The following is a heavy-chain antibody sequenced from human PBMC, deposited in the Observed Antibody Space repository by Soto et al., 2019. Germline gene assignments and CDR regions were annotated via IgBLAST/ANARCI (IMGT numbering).Heavy chain of an antibody. V-gene: IGHV1-3*01. CDR1: GFPFANYA. J-gene: IGHJ5*01. CDR2: VNADNGDV. D-gene: IGHD5-18*01. Sequence: QVQLLQSGAEVKKPGASVKVSCEAIGFPFANYAIHWVCQAPGQGLEWMGYVNADNGDVKYSQKFNGRVTITRDKSASTAFVELSGLTSEDTAVYFCARKERGHIFPYDSWGQGTLVTVSS. CDR3: ARKERGHIFPYDS.